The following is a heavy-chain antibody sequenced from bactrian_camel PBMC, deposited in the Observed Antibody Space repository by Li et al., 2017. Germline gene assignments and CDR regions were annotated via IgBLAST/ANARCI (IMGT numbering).Heavy chain of an antibody. D-gene: IGHD5*01. CDR1: GYTHTSYC. CDR3: ATVPAAQITPSGLGYRYFEV. V-gene: IGHV3S55*01. Sequence: VQLVESGGGSVQAGGSLSLSCEVSGYTHTSYCMGWFRQAPGKEREGVAAIGHSDTESISRELQGRFTISRDNAKNTVYLQMNSLKTEDTAVYYCATVPAAQITPSGLGYRYFEVWGQGTQVTVS. J-gene: IGHJ2*01. CDR2: IGHSDTE.